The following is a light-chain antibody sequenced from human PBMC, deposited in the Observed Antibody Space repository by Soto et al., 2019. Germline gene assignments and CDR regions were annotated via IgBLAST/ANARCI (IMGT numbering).Light chain of an antibody. CDR1: SSDVGAYKF. V-gene: IGLV2-8*01. CDR2: EVS. Sequence: QSALTQPPSASGSPGQSVTIPCTGTSSDVGAYKFVSWFQQHPGKAPKLVIYEVSKRPSGVPDRFSGSKSGNTASLTVSGLQIEDDADYYCASHAGSSAVFGTGTKVTVL. J-gene: IGLJ1*01. CDR3: ASHAGSSAV.